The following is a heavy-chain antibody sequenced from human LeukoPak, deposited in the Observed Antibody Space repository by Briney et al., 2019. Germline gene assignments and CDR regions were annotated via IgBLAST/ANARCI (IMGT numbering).Heavy chain of an antibody. CDR3: ARGSVVRYWYFDL. CDR2: IYYSGST. V-gene: IGHV4-31*03. D-gene: IGHD2-2*01. Sequence: SQTLSLTCTVSGGSISSGGYYWSWIRQHPGKGLEWIGYIYYSGSTYYNPSLKSRVTISVDTSKNQFSLKLSSVTAADTAVYYCARGSVVRYWYFDLWGCGTLVTVSS. J-gene: IGHJ2*01. CDR1: GGSISSGGYY.